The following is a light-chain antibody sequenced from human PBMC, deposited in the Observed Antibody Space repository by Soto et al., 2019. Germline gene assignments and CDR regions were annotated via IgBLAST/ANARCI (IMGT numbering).Light chain of an antibody. CDR3: LLSYGGARRV. V-gene: IGLV7-46*01. CDR1: TGAVTSDHS. J-gene: IGLJ3*02. CDR2: DTS. Sequence: QAVVTQEPSLIVSPGGTVTLTCGSSTGAVTSDHSPYWFQLKPGQAPRTLIYDTSNKQSWTPARFSGSLLGGQAALTLSGAQPEDEAEYYCLLSYGGARRVFGGGTKLTVL.